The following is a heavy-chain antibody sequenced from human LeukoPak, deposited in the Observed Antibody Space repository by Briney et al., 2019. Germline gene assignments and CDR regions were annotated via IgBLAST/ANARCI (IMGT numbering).Heavy chain of an antibody. D-gene: IGHD3-10*01. CDR2: IYPGDSDT. CDR1: GYSFTSYW. Sequence: GESLKISCKGSGYSFTSYWIGWVRQMPGKGLEWMGIIYPGDSDTRYSPSFQGQVTISADKSISTAYLQWSSLKASDTAMYYCARSGITMVRGVTKEMCFDYWGQGTLVTVSS. J-gene: IGHJ4*02. V-gene: IGHV5-51*01. CDR3: ARSGITMVRGVTKEMCFDY.